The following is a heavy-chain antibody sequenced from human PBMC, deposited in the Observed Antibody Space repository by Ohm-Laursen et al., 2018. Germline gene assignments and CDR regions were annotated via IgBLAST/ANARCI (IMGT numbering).Heavy chain of an antibody. D-gene: IGHD6-19*01. V-gene: IGHV4-4*07. J-gene: IGHJ4*02. Sequence: GTLSLTCPVSGGSISFYYWSWIRQPAGKGLEWIGRIYSSGSTTYNPSLKSRVTMSVDTSKNQFSLRLSSVTAADTAVYYCARDLYTHSTSGWYFDYWGQGTLVTVSS. CDR2: IYSSGST. CDR3: ARDLYTHSTSGWYFDY. CDR1: GGSISFYY.